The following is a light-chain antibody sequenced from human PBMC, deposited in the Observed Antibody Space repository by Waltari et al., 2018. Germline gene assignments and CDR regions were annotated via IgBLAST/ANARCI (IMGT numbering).Light chain of an antibody. CDR1: LRISDY. Sequence: DIQLTQAPSSLSASVGDRVTITCRASLRISDYLNWYQQKPRDALQLLIYGASSLQSGGPSRVRGSGVGTDVTRNISSLQPEDLATFYWQQTYTTPPTFGGGTKVEVK. J-gene: IGKJ4*01. CDR2: GAS. V-gene: IGKV1-39*01. CDR3: QQTYTTPPT.